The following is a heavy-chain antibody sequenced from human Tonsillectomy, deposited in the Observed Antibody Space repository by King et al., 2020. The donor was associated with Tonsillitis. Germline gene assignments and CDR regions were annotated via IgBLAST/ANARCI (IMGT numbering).Heavy chain of an antibody. V-gene: IGHV3-23*04. CDR2: VSGSGVST. D-gene: IGHD6-13*01. CDR1: GFTFSSCA. CDR3: AKLERIIAAAGTGRDYWFDP. J-gene: IGHJ5*02. Sequence: VQLVESGGGLVQPGGSLRLSCSASGFTFSSCAMSWVRQAPGKGLEWVSAVSGSGVSTYYADSVKGRFTISRDNSKNTLYLQMNSLRAEDTAVYYCAKLERIIAAAGTGRDYWFDPWGQGTLVTVSS.